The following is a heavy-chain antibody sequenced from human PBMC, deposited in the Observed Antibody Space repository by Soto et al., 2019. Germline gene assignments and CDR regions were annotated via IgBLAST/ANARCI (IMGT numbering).Heavy chain of an antibody. CDR3: AALPRLRLGELSSDY. D-gene: IGHD3-16*02. J-gene: IGHJ4*02. V-gene: IGHV1-58*01. CDR1: GFTFTSSA. Sequence: ASVKVSCKASGFTFTSSAVQWVRQARGQRLEWIGWIVVGSGNTNYAQKFQERVTITRDMSTSTAYMELSSLRSEDTAVYYCAALPRLRLGELSSDYWSQGTLVTVSS. CDR2: IVVGSGNT.